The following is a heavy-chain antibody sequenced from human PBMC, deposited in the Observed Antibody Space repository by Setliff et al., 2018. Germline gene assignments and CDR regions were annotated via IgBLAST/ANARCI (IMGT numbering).Heavy chain of an antibody. CDR2: ITDSGSKI. D-gene: IGHD2-21*01. Sequence: HPGGSLRLSCVGSDFTFSNSAMSWVRQAPGKGLEWVSTITDSGSKILYVDSVKGRFTISRDNSKNSLYLQMDSLRPEDTAVYYCAKDRLFPRYWGLGTLVTVSS. V-gene: IGHV3-23*01. CDR3: AKDRLFPRY. J-gene: IGHJ4*02. CDR1: DFTFSNSA.